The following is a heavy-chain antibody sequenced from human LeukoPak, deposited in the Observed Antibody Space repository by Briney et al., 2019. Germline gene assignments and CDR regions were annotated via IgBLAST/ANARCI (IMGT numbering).Heavy chain of an antibody. CDR2: ISYNGINE. Sequence: QTGGSLRLSCAASGFSFSDYNMHWVRQAPGKGLEWMAVISYNGINEYYADSVKGRFTISRDNAKNTLYLQMNSLRAEDTAVYYCARVVSYYDILTGLGAFDIWGQGTMVTVSS. CDR3: ARVVSYYDILTGLGAFDI. D-gene: IGHD3-9*01. CDR1: GFSFSDYN. V-gene: IGHV3-30*03. J-gene: IGHJ3*02.